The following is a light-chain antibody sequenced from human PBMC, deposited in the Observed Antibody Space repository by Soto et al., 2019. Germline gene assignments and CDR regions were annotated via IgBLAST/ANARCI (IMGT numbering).Light chain of an antibody. V-gene: IGKV3-11*01. CDR2: DAS. CDR1: QSVSSY. Sequence: SPATLSLSPGERATLSCRASQSVSSYLAWYQQKPGQTPRLPIYDASNSDTAIPARFRGSGSVIDFTLTIMSLEPEYFAVYYCQQRSNWSYTFGQGTKLEIK. CDR3: QQRSNWSYT. J-gene: IGKJ2*01.